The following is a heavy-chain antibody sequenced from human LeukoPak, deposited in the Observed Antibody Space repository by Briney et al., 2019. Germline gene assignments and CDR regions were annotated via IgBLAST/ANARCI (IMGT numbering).Heavy chain of an antibody. D-gene: IGHD3-3*01. CDR3: ARAEWSLGGHDAFDI. Sequence: ASVKVSCKASGYTFTSYYIHWVRQAPGQGLEWMGIINPTGGSTIYAQRFQGRVTMTRDKSTSSVYMDLSTLTSEDTAVYYYARAEWSLGGHDAFDIRGQGTTVTVSS. V-gene: IGHV1-46*01. J-gene: IGHJ3*02. CDR1: GYTFTSYY. CDR2: INPTGGST.